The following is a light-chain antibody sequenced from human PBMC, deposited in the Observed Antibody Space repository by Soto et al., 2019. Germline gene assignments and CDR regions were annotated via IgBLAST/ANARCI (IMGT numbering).Light chain of an antibody. Sequence: ETVMTQSPATLSASPGERATLSCRASQSVSTNLAWYQQKPGQAPRLLIYGASMRATGIPARFSGSGSGTEFTLTISSLQSEDFAFYYCQHYNDWPLTFGGGTKVEIK. CDR2: GAS. V-gene: IGKV3-15*01. J-gene: IGKJ4*01. CDR1: QSVSTN. CDR3: QHYNDWPLT.